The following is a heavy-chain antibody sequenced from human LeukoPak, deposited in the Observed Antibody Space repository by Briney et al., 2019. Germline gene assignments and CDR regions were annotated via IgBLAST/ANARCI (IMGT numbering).Heavy chain of an antibody. CDR1: GFTFSSYS. D-gene: IGHD1-26*01. J-gene: IGHJ4*02. CDR2: ISSSSSYI. Sequence: PGGSLRLSCAASGFTFSSYSMNWVRQAPGKGLEWVSSISSSSSYIYYADSVKGRFTISRDNAENSLYLQMNNLRAEDTAVYYCARDRVGATMADYWGQGTLVTVSS. CDR3: ARDRVGATMADY. V-gene: IGHV3-21*01.